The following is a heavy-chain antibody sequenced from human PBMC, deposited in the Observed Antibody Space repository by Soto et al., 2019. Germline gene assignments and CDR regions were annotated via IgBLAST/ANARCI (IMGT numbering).Heavy chain of an antibody. CDR1: GYSFTSYW. CDR3: ARGGRGYSGYEQNYYYYYGMDV. J-gene: IGHJ6*02. CDR2: IYPGDSDT. Sequence: PGESLKISCKGSGYSFTSYWIGWVRQMPGKGLEWMGIIYPGDSDTRYSPSFQGQVTISADKSISTAYLQWSSLKASDTAMYYCARGGRGYSGYEQNYYYYYGMDVWGQGTTVTVAS. V-gene: IGHV5-51*01. D-gene: IGHD5-12*01.